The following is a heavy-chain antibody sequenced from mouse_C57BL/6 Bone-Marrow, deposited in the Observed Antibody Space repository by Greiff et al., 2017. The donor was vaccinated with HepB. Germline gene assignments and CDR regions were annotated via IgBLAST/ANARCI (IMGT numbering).Heavy chain of an antibody. V-gene: IGHV1-50*01. CDR3: AREGLLRWYFDV. CDR2: IDPSDSYT. CDR1: GYTFTSYW. Sequence: QVQLQQPGAELVKPGASVKLSCKASGYTFTSYWMQWVKQRPGQGLEWIGEIDPSDSYTNYNQKFKGKATLTVDTSSSTAYMQLSSLTSEDSAVYYSAREGLLRWYFDVWGTGTTVTVSS. D-gene: IGHD1-1*01. J-gene: IGHJ1*03.